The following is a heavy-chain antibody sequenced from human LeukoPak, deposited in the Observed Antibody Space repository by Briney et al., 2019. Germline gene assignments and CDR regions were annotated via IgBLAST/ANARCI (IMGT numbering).Heavy chain of an antibody. CDR1: GDSISSRDYY. V-gene: IGHV4-30-4*08. J-gene: IGHJ4*02. D-gene: IGHD6-13*01. CDR2: IYYSGST. Sequence: PSETLSLTCSVSGDSISSRDYYWSWIRQPPGKGLEWIGYIYYSGSTSYNPSLKSRVTISVDTSKNQFSLKLSSVTAADTAVYYCARQKRRAAAGTKGYFDYWGQGTLVTVSS. CDR3: ARQKRRAAAGTKGYFDY.